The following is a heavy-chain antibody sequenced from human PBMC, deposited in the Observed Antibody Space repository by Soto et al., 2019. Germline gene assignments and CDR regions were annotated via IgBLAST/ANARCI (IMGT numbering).Heavy chain of an antibody. V-gene: IGHV4-31*03. Sequence: QVQLQESGPGLVKPSQTLSLTCTVSGGSISSGGYYWSWIRQHPGKGLEWVGYIYYSGSTYYNPSLMSRVTKSVDTPKNQFSLKLSSVTAADTAVYYCARLIGITMVRGPGYYMDVWGKGTTVTVSS. D-gene: IGHD3-10*01. J-gene: IGHJ6*03. CDR3: ARLIGITMVRGPGYYMDV. CDR1: GGSISSGGYY. CDR2: IYYSGST.